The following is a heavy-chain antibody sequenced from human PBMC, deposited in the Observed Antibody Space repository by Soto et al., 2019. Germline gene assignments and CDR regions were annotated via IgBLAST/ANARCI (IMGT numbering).Heavy chain of an antibody. CDR2: ASWDSDTV. Sequence: EVQLVESGGGLVQLGTSLRLSCAASGFTFDHYAMHWVRQTPGKGLEWVAGASWDSDTVGYEDSVRGRFTISRDNGKNSLDLQMNSLRVDDTALYYCAKGGDYDISHYGMDVWGQGTTVTVSS. CDR3: AKGGDYDISHYGMDV. CDR1: GFTFDHYA. V-gene: IGHV3-9*01. J-gene: IGHJ6*02. D-gene: IGHD3-9*01.